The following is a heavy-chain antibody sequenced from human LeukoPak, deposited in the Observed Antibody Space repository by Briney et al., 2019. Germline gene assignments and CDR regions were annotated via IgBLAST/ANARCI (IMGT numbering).Heavy chain of an antibody. D-gene: IGHD1-26*01. CDR1: GYTFTSYY. J-gene: IGHJ4*02. Sequence: GASVKVSCTASGYTFTSYYMHWVRQAPGQGLEWMGIINPSGGSTSYAQKFQGRVTMTRDTSISTAYMALSSLRSDDTAVYYCAREAQTSGSYPDYWGQGTLLTVSS. CDR2: INPSGGST. CDR3: AREAQTSGSYPDY. V-gene: IGHV1-46*01.